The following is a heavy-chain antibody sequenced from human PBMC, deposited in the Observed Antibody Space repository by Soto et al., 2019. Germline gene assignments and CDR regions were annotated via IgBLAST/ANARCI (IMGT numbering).Heavy chain of an antibody. J-gene: IGHJ4*02. Sequence: EVQLVESGGDLVQRGGSLRLSCAASGFPFSSYWMHWVRHTPGKGLDWVARISGDGVKTYYADSVTGRLTVCRDNAKNTLSLQISGLRAEDTAVYYCAREYYGLLTGYYTDYWGQGTLVSVSS. CDR1: GFPFSSYW. CDR2: ISGDGVKT. CDR3: AREYYGLLTGYYTDY. D-gene: IGHD3-9*01. V-gene: IGHV3-74*01.